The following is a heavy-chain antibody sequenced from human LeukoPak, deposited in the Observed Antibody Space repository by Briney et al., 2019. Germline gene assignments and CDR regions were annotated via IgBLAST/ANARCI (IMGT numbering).Heavy chain of an antibody. CDR3: ARPGVATDY. V-gene: IGHV4-39*01. CDR1: GGSISSSSYY. D-gene: IGHD5-12*01. CDR2: IYYSGST. J-gene: IGHJ4*02. Sequence: PSETLSLTCTVSGGSISSSSYYWGWIRQPPGKGLEWIGSIYYSGSTYYNPSLKSRVTISVDTSKNQFSLKLSSVTAADTAVYYCARPGVATDYWGQRTLVTVSS.